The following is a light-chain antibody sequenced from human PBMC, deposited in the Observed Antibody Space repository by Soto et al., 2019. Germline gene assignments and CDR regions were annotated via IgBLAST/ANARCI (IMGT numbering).Light chain of an antibody. CDR3: QQYNNRPYT. V-gene: IGKV3-15*01. Sequence: EIMMTQSPDTLSVSPGERATVSCRASQSISSDFAWFQLKPGQAPRLLIYGASTRAPDVPDRFSGSGSGTEFTLTISSLQSEDFAVYYCQQYNNRPYTFGQGTKVDIK. CDR1: QSISSD. CDR2: GAS. J-gene: IGKJ2*01.